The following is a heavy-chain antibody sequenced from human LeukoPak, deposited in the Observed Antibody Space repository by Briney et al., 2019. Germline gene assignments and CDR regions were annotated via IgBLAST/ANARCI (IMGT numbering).Heavy chain of an antibody. V-gene: IGHV1-69*04. CDR2: IIPILGIA. CDR3: ARDKRGLVDY. CDR1: GGTFSSYA. J-gene: IGHJ4*02. Sequence: ASVKVSCKASGGTFSSYAISWVRQAPGQGLEWMGRIIPILGIANYAQKFQGRVTITADKSTSTAYMELMSLRSEDTAVYYCARDKRGLVDYWGQGTLVTVSS. D-gene: IGHD2-21*01.